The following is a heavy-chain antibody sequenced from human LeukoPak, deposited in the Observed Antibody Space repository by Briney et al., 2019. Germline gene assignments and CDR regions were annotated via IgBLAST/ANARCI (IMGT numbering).Heavy chain of an antibody. Sequence: GGSLRLSCAASGFTFSSYAMSWVRQAPGKGLEWVSGVSGNGAGTYYADSVKRRFTTSKHYSKNTLYMQMNSLRAEDTAVYYCAKIPWYSSGWSIDYWGQGTLVTVSS. J-gene: IGHJ4*02. D-gene: IGHD6-13*01. V-gene: IGHV3-23*01. CDR2: VSGNGAGT. CDR3: AKIPWYSSGWSIDY. CDR1: GFTFSSYA.